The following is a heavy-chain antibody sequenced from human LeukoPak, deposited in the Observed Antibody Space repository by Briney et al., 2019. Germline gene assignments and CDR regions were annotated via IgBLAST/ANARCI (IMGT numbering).Heavy chain of an antibody. CDR3: ARVRGYCSGGSCYAPGYWYFDL. J-gene: IGHJ2*01. V-gene: IGHV4-39*07. Sequence: SETLSLTCTVSGGSISSSSYYWGWIRQPPGKGLEWIGSIYYSGSTYYNPSLKSRVTISVDTSKNQFSLKLSSVTAADTAVYYCARVRGYCSGGSCYAPGYWYFDLWGRGTLVTVSS. CDR1: GGSISSSSYY. D-gene: IGHD2-15*01. CDR2: IYYSGST.